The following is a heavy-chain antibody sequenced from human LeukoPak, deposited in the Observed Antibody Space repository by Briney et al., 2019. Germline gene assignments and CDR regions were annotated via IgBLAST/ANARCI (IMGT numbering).Heavy chain of an antibody. Sequence: SVKVSCKASGYTFTSYAMHWVRQAPGKGLEWVAVISYDGSNKYYADSVKGRFTISRDNSENTLYPQMNSLRPEDTAVYYCARDTYDRTRQLGYFDYWGQGTLATVSS. CDR3: ARDTYDRTRQLGYFDY. J-gene: IGHJ4*02. V-gene: IGHV3-30-3*01. CDR2: ISYDGSNK. D-gene: IGHD3-22*01. CDR1: GYTFTSYA.